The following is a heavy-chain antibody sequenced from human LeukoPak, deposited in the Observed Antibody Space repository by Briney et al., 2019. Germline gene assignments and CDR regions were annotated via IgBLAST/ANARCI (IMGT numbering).Heavy chain of an antibody. CDR3: ARAARHSGYDFDY. Sequence: PGGSLRLSCAASGFTFDDYAMSWVRQAPGKGLEWVSGINWSGGSTGYAEYVKGRLTISRDKAQNSLYLQMNRLRAEDTALYYCARAARHSGYDFDYWGQGSLVTVSS. V-gene: IGHV3-20*04. CDR2: INWSGGST. D-gene: IGHD5-12*01. CDR1: GFTFDDYA. J-gene: IGHJ4*02.